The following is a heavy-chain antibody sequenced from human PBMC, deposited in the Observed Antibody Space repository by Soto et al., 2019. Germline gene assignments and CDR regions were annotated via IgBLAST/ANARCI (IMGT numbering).Heavy chain of an antibody. CDR1: GFTFRSHS. Sequence: QVQLVESGGGVVQPGRSLRLSCAASGFTFRSHSMHWVRQAPGKGLEWVAGISYDGSNEYYADSVKGRFTISRDNSKNTLDLQVNSLRSEDTAVYYGARGTGNCYVKGTCYFDYWGQGTLVLVSS. V-gene: IGHV3-30-3*01. CDR2: ISYDGSNE. CDR3: ARGTGNCYVKGTCYFDY. D-gene: IGHD2-15*01. J-gene: IGHJ4*02.